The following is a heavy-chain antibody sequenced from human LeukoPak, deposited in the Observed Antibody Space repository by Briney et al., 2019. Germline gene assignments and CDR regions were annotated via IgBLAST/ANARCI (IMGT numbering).Heavy chain of an antibody. Sequence: GGSLRLSCEASGFTFNIFSMNWVRQAPGKGLEWLSYIGGNTGIIWYADSVKGRFTISRDNAKSSLYLQMNSLGVEDTAVYFCVRDHLFAFDYWGRGALISVSS. J-gene: IGHJ4*02. V-gene: IGHV3-48*01. CDR3: VRDHLFAFDY. CDR2: IGGNTGII. CDR1: GFTFNIFS.